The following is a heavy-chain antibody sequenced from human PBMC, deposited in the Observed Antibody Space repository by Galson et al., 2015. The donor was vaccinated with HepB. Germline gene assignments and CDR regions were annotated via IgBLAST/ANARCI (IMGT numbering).Heavy chain of an antibody. D-gene: IGHD4-17*01. CDR2: IYYSGST. CDR3: ARQGLRDYGDYLDY. J-gene: IGHJ4*02. Sequence: ETLSLTCTVSGGSISSYYWSWIRQPPGKGLEWIGYIYYSGSTNYNPSLKSRVTISVDTSKNQFSLKLSSVTAADTAVYYCARQGLRDYGDYLDYWGQGTLVTVSS. V-gene: IGHV4-59*01. CDR1: GGSISSYY.